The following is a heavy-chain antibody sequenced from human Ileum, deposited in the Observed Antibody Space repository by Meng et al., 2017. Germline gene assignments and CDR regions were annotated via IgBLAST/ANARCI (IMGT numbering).Heavy chain of an antibody. CDR2: NSSSGSSM. CDR1: GFTFSSYE. J-gene: IGHJ3*02. V-gene: IGHV3-48*03. D-gene: IGHD6-6*01. Sequence: GESLKISCAASGFTFSSYEMNWVRQAPGKGLEWVSYNSSSGSSMHYADSVKGRFTISRDNAKNSLYLQMNSLRAEDTAVYYCAREYSSSSGRAFDIWGQGTMVTVSS. CDR3: AREYSSSSGRAFDI.